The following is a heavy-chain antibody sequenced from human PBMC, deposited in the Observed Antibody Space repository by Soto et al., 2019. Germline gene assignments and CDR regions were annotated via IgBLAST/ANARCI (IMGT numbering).Heavy chain of an antibody. CDR2: IKRDGSEQ. Sequence: EVQLVESGGGLVQPGGSLRLSCAASGFTFGSNWMSWVRQAPGKGLEWVANIKRDGSEQYYVDSVKGRFTISRDNAKNTLYLQMNSLIADDTAVYYCARLEWESTGYADYWGQGTLVTVSS. D-gene: IGHD3-3*01. V-gene: IGHV3-7*01. J-gene: IGHJ4*02. CDR3: ARLEWESTGYADY. CDR1: GFTFGSNW.